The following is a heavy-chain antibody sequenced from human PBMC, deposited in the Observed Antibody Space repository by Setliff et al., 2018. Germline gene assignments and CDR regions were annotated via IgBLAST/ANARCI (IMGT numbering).Heavy chain of an antibody. CDR2: IYHSGNT. CDR1: GDSISSTYH. V-gene: IGHV4-38-2*02. CDR3: ARIPITMVRGVARENYYYYGMDV. J-gene: IGHJ6*02. Sequence: PSETLSLTCNVSGDSISSTYHWGWIRQSPGKGLEWIGTIYHSGNTYYNPSLNSRFTISRDNAKNSLYLQMNSLRAEDTAVYYCARIPITMVRGVARENYYYYGMDVWGQGTTVTVSS. D-gene: IGHD3-10*01.